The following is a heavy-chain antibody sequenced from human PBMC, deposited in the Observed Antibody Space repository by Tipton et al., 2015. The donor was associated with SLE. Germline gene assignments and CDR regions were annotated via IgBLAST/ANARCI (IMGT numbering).Heavy chain of an antibody. CDR2: IYYSGGT. CDR1: GGSISSSSYY. J-gene: IGHJ5*02. V-gene: IGHV4-39*07. Sequence: TLSLTCTVSGGSISSSSYYWGWIRQPPGKGLEWIGGIYYSGGTYYNPSLKSRVTISVDTSKNQFSLKLSSVTAADTAVYYCARRGGRGWCDPWGQGTLVTVSS. CDR3: ARRGGRGWCDP. D-gene: IGHD3-10*01.